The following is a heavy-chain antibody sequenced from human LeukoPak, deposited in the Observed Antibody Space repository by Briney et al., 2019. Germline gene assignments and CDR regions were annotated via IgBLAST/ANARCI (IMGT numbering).Heavy chain of an antibody. CDR2: FDPEDGEA. D-gene: IGHD3-10*01. J-gene: IGHJ3*02. CDR3: ATRWGMVQGDDRSRDAFDI. Sequence: GASVKVSCEVSGYTLTELSMHWVRQAPGKGLEWMGGFDPEDGEAIYAQKFQGRVTMTEDTSTDTAYVELSSLRSEDTAVYYCATRWGMVQGDDRSRDAFDIWGQGTMVTVSS. V-gene: IGHV1-24*01. CDR1: GYTLTELS.